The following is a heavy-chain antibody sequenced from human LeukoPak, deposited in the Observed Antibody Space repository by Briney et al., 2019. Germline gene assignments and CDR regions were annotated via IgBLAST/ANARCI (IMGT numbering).Heavy chain of an antibody. D-gene: IGHD5-18*01. V-gene: IGHV3-15*01. CDR3: TTEPAMVGDAFDI. J-gene: IGHJ3*02. CDR1: GFTFSNAW. Sequence: GGSLRLSCAASGFTFSNAWMSWVRQAPGKGLEWVGRIKSKTDGGTTDYAAPVKVRFTISRDDSKNTLYLQMNSLKTEDTAVYYCTTEPAMVGDAFDIWGQGTMVTVSS. CDR2: IKSKTDGGTT.